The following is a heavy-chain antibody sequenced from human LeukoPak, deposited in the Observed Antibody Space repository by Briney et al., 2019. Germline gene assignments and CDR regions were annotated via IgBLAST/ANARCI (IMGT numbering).Heavy chain of an antibody. CDR3: AKDSGDRRGWWYYFDS. CDR2: VSYDGTKK. Sequence: QPGGSLRLSCAASGFTFSSYAMSWVRQAPGKGLDWVAFVSYDGTKKYFADPVMGRFTISRDNSKNTLYLQMNSLRPEDTAVFYCAKDSGDRRGWWYYFDSWGQGTLVTVSS. V-gene: IGHV3-30*18. CDR1: GFTFSSYA. J-gene: IGHJ4*02. D-gene: IGHD2-15*01.